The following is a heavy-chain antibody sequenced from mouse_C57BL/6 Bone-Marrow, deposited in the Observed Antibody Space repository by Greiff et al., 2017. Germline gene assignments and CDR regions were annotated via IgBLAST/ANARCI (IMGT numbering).Heavy chain of an antibody. D-gene: IGHD2-3*01. Sequence: QVQLQQPGAELVKPGASVKMSCKASGYTFTSYWITWVKQRPGQGLEWIGDIYPGSGSTKYNEKFQSKATLTVDTSSSTAYMQLSSLTSEDSAVYYCARTRYDGYYVGWYYDGGGTGATVTV. CDR1: GYTFTSYW. CDR2: IYPGSGST. J-gene: IGHJ1*03. CDR3: ARTRYDGYYVGWYYDG. V-gene: IGHV1-55*01.